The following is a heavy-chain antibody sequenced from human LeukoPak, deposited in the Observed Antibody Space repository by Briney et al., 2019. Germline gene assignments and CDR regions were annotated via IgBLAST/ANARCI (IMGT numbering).Heavy chain of an antibody. CDR2: ISSSSGYK. D-gene: IGHD6-6*01. Sequence: GGSLTLSCAVSGFTFSSYSMTWVRQAPGKGLEWVSSISSSSGYKYYADSVKGRFTISRDNAKNSLYLQMDSLRAEDAAVYYCARTSGESTAALRAPFDYWGQGTLATVSS. V-gene: IGHV3-21*01. CDR1: GFTFSSYS. J-gene: IGHJ4*02. CDR3: ARTSGESTAALRAPFDY.